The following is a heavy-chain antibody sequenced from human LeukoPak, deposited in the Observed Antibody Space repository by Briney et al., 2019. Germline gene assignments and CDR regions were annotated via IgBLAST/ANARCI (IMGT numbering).Heavy chain of an antibody. Sequence: ASVKVSCKASGYTFTSYGISWVRQAPGQGLEWMGWINPNSGGTNYAQKFQGRVTMTRDTSISTAYMELSRLRSDDTAVYYCARGYSGYDDYWGQGTLVTVSS. CDR3: ARGYSGYDDY. J-gene: IGHJ4*02. CDR1: GYTFTSYG. CDR2: INPNSGGT. V-gene: IGHV1-2*02. D-gene: IGHD5-12*01.